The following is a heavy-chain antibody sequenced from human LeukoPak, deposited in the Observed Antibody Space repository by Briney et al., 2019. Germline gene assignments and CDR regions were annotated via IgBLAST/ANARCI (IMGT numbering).Heavy chain of an antibody. J-gene: IGHJ5*02. CDR1: GFTFSSYS. D-gene: IGHD3-10*01. CDR2: ISSSSSYI. V-gene: IGHV3-21*01. CDR3: ARGEFGGFDP. Sequence: PGGSLRLSCAASGFTFSSYSMNWVRQAPGRGLEWVSSISSSSSYIYYADSVKGRFTISRDNAKNSLYLQMNSLRAEDTAVYYCARGEFGGFDPWGQGTLVTVSS.